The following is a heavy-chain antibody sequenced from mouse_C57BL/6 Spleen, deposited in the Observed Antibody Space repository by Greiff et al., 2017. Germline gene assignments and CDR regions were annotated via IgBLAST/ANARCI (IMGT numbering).Heavy chain of an antibody. CDR1: GYTFTDYY. D-gene: IGHD2-4*01. CDR2: INPNNGGT. CDR3: ARSPYDYDLAWFAY. V-gene: IGHV1-26*01. Sequence: EVQLQQSGPELVKPGASVKISCKASGYTFTDYYMNWVKQSHGKSLEWIGDINPNNGGTSYNQKFKGKATLTVDKSSSTAYMELRSLTSEDSAVYYCARSPYDYDLAWFAYWGQGTLVTVSA. J-gene: IGHJ3*01.